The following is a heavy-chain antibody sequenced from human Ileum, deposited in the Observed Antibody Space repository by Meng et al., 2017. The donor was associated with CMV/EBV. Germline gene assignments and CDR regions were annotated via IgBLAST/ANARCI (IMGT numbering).Heavy chain of an antibody. D-gene: IGHD7-27*01. CDR2: IYSSGTV. J-gene: IGHJ4*02. Sequence: GESLKISCAASGFSVRNYYMTWVRQAPGKGLQWVSVIYSSGTVFYTGSVKGRFAISRDDSKNTVYLQMNSLRGDDTAVYYCAREAGDRFGSLDDWGQGALVNVSS. CDR3: AREAGDRFGSLDD. CDR1: GFSVRNYY. V-gene: IGHV3-53*01.